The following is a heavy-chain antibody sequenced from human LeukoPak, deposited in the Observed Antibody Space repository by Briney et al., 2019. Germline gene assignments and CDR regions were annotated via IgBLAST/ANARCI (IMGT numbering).Heavy chain of an antibody. CDR3: ARGLVGIAARLYPFDY. D-gene: IGHD6-6*01. CDR2: IYYSGST. J-gene: IGHJ4*02. V-gene: IGHV4-38-2*02. Sequence: SETLSLTCSVSGYSISSGYYWGWIRQPPGNGLEWIGSIYYSGSTYYNPSLKSRVTISVDTSKNQFSLKLSSVTAADTAVYYCARGLVGIAARLYPFDYWGQGTLVTVSS. CDR1: GYSISSGYY.